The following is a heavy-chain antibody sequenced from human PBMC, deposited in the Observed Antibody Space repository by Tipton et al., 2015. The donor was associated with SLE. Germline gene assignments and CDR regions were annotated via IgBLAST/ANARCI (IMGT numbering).Heavy chain of an antibody. CDR2: IFYSGDA. CDR3: ARDTVSYYYDSSGLDY. CDR1: GGSVSSASYY. D-gene: IGHD3-22*01. Sequence: TLSLTCTISGGSVSSASYYWTWIRQPPGKGMEWLGYIFYSGDATYHPSLKSRVTISIDTSKNQFSLKLTSVTAADMAVYYCARDTVSYYYDSSGLDYWGQGTLVTVSS. V-gene: IGHV4-61*01. J-gene: IGHJ4*02.